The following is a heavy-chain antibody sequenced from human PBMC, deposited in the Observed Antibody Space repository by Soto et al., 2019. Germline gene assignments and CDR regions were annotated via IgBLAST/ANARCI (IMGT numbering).Heavy chain of an antibody. Sequence: QVQLVQSGAEVKKPGSSVKVSCKASGGTFSSYAISWVRQAPGQGLEWMGGIIPIFGTANYAQKFQGRVTITADESTSTAYMELCSLRSEDTAVYYCARYEGRITIFGVVKGGMDVWGQGTTVTVSS. V-gene: IGHV1-69*01. CDR3: ARYEGRITIFGVVKGGMDV. J-gene: IGHJ6*02. CDR2: IIPIFGTA. D-gene: IGHD3-3*01. CDR1: GGTFSSYA.